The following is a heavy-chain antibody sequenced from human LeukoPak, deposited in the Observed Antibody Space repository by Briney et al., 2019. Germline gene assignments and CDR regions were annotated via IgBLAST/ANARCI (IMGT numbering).Heavy chain of an antibody. D-gene: IGHD2-21*01. Sequence: SETLSLTCTVSGGSISSSSYYWGWIRQPPGEGLEWIGSIYYSGSTYYNPSLKSRVTISVDTSKNQFSLKLSSVTAADTAVYYCARSYCGGDCYPDHDAFDIWGQGTMVTVSS. J-gene: IGHJ3*02. CDR3: ARSYCGGDCYPDHDAFDI. CDR2: IYYSGST. CDR1: GGSISSSSYY. V-gene: IGHV4-39*01.